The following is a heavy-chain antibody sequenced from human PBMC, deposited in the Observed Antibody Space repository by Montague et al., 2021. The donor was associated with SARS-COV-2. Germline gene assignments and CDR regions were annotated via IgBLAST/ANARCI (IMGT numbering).Heavy chain of an antibody. Sequence: SETLSLTCTVSGDSFTSPKYYCAWIRQPPGKGLEWIGSSYYSGTTYDXXXVRRQVTMSVDTSKTQFSLKMNSVTAADTAVYYCARGSYGSGSYHAFDIWSQGTVVAVSS. J-gene: IGHJ3*02. CDR3: ARGSYGSGSYHAFDI. CDR2: SYYSGTT. D-gene: IGHD3-10*01. CDR1: GDSFTSPKYY. V-gene: IGHV4-39*01.